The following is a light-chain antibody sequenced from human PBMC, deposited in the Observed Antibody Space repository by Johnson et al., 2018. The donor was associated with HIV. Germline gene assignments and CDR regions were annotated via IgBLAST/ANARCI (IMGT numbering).Light chain of an antibody. J-gene: IGLJ1*01. CDR3: GTWDISLSAGV. CDR1: RSNTGRNY. CDR2: END. V-gene: IGLV1-51*02. Sequence: QSVLTQPPSVSAAPGQRVTIYCSGSRSNTGRNYASWYQQLPGTAPKLLIYENDKRPSGIPDRFSGSKSGTSASLGITGLQTGDEADYYCGTWDISLSAGVFGTGTKVTVL.